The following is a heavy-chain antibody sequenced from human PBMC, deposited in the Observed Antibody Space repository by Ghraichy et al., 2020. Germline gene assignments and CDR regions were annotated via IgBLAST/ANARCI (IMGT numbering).Heavy chain of an antibody. Sequence: GTLSLTCAASGFTFSTYGMIWVRQAPGKGLEWVSFIRYDGSNKYYTDSVEGRFTISRDNSKNTLYLEMNSLRLEDTAMYYCAKDKYSNYDYFDHWGQGTQVTVSS. CDR2: IRYDGSNK. D-gene: IGHD4-11*01. CDR3: AKDKYSNYDYFDH. V-gene: IGHV3-30*02. CDR1: GFTFSTYG. J-gene: IGHJ4*02.